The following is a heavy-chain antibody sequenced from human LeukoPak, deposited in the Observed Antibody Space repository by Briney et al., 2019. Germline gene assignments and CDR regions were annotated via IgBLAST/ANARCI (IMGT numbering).Heavy chain of an antibody. Sequence: PSQTLSLTCTVSGGSNSSGGYYWSWIRQHPGKGLEWIGYIYYSGSTYYNPSLKSRVTISVDTSKNHFSLKLSSVTAADTAVYYCARGSITMVRGVPDWFDPWGQGTLVTVSS. CDR2: IYYSGST. V-gene: IGHV4-31*03. CDR3: ARGSITMVRGVPDWFDP. D-gene: IGHD3-10*01. J-gene: IGHJ5*02. CDR1: GGSNSSGGYY.